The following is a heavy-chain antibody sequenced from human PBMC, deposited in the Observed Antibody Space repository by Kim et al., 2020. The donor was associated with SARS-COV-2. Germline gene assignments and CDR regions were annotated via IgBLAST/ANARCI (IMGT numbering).Heavy chain of an antibody. Sequence: GGSLRLSCTASGFTFSGHGLHWVRQAPGKGLEWVTGISYDGSNRYYADSVQGRFTISRDNSKNTLYVQMNSLRVEDTAVYYCARAYGSGNYLVYFDSWG. CDR3: ARAYGSGNYLVYFDS. CDR1: GFTFSGHG. J-gene: IGHJ4*01. V-gene: IGHV3-30*04. D-gene: IGHD3-10*01. CDR2: ISYDGSNR.